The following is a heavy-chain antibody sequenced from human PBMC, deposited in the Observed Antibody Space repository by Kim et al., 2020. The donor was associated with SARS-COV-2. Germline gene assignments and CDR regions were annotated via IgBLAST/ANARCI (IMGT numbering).Heavy chain of an antibody. CDR3: TKDLKSAAAGFDY. J-gene: IGHJ4*02. V-gene: IGHV3-15*01. D-gene: IGHD6-13*01. Sequence: DYAAPVKGRFTISRDDSKNTLYLQMNSLKTEDTAVYYCTKDLKSAAAGFDYWGQGTLVTVSS.